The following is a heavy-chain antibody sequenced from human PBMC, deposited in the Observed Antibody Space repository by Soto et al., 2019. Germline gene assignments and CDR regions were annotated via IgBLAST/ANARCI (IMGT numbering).Heavy chain of an antibody. CDR1: GYDYVTYA. CDR2: ISPLNGNT. J-gene: IGHJ6*02. CDR3: ARSVQVWLPADYGMEV. D-gene: IGHD5-18*01. Sequence: QAQLVQSGAEVKKPGASVNVSCKASGYDYVTYAITWVRQRPGQGLEWMGWISPLNGNTNYAQNFQGRVTMTTDTSTRIVHLELRSLRSDDPAVYYCARSVQVWLPADYGMEVWGQGTTVTVS. V-gene: IGHV1-18*01.